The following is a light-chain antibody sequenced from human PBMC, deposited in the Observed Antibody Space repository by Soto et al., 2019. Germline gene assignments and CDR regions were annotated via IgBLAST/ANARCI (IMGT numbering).Light chain of an antibody. CDR3: HQRQSWPRT. V-gene: IGKV3-11*01. J-gene: IGKJ1*01. CDR1: QYVGTR. CDR2: YTS. Sequence: EVVWTQSTDTLSSSPGETAPLSCRASQYVGTRLAWYQHKPGQAPRLLIYYTSNRATGIPARFSGSGSGTDFTLTINSLAPEDFAIYYCHQRQSWPRTFGQGTNVDI.